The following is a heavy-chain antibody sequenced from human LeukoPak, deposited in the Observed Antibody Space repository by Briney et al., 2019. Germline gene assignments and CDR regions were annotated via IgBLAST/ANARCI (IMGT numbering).Heavy chain of an antibody. CDR1: GGSISSYY. Sequence: ASETLSLTCTVSGGSISSYYWSWIRQPPGKGLEWIGYIYYSGSTNYNPSLKSRVTISVDTSKNQFSLKLSSVTAADTAVYYCARNEYSSSAHFDYWGQGTLVTVSS. V-gene: IGHV4-59*01. CDR3: ARNEYSSSAHFDY. CDR2: IYYSGST. D-gene: IGHD6-6*01. J-gene: IGHJ4*02.